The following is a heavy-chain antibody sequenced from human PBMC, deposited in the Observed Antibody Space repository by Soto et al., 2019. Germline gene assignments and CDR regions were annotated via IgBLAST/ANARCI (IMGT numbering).Heavy chain of an antibody. V-gene: IGHV2-5*01. D-gene: IGHD3-9*01. CDR1: GFSLSTSGVG. CDR3: VLSQYYDILTGYYPPVEGVGY. Sequence: QITLKESGPTLVNPTQTLTLTCTFSGFSLSTSGVGVGWIRQPPGKALEWLALIYWNDDKRYSPSLKSRLTITKDTSKNQVVLTMTNMDPVDTATYYCVLSQYYDILTGYYPPVEGVGYWGQGTLVTVSS. CDR2: IYWNDDK. J-gene: IGHJ4*02.